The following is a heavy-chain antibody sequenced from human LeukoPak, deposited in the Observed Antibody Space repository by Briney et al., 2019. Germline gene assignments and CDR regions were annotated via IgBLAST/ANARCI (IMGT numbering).Heavy chain of an antibody. CDR2: IRYDGSNK. Sequence: LPGGSLRLSCAASGFTFSSYGMHWVRQAPGKGLEWVAFIRYDGSNKYYADSVKGRFTISRDNSKNTLYLQMNSLRAEDTAVYYCARDIETDSSSWALFDYWGQGTLVTVSS. V-gene: IGHV3-30*02. CDR1: GFTFSSYG. CDR3: ARDIETDSSSWALFDY. D-gene: IGHD6-13*01. J-gene: IGHJ4*02.